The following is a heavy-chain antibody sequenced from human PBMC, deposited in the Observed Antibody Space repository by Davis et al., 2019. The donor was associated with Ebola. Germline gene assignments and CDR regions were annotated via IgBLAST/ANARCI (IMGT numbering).Heavy chain of an antibody. D-gene: IGHD3-10*01. Sequence: ASVKVSCKASGYTFTGYYMHWVRQAPGQGLEWMGWINPNSGGTNYAQKFQGWVTMTRDTSISTAYMELSRLRSDDTAVYYCARARWFRESHFDYWGQGTLVTVSS. V-gene: IGHV1-2*04. CDR2: INPNSGGT. CDR1: GYTFTGYY. J-gene: IGHJ4*02. CDR3: ARARWFRESHFDY.